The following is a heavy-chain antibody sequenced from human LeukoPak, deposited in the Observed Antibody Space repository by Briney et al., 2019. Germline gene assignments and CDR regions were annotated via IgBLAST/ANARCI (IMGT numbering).Heavy chain of an antibody. CDR1: GFTFRSYW. D-gene: IGHD3/OR15-3a*01. CDR3: ARDGLPFDY. Sequence: PGGSLRVSCAASGFTFRSYWMSWVRQAPGKGLEWVANINQDGSEKYYVVSVKGRFTISRDNGKNSLYLQMNSLRAEDTAVYYCARDGLPFDYWGQGTLVTVSS. CDR2: INQDGSEK. J-gene: IGHJ4*02. V-gene: IGHV3-7*01.